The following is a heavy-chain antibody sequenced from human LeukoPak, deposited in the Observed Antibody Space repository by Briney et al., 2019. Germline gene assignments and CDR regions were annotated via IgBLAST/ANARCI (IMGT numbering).Heavy chain of an antibody. CDR2: IKQDGSEK. V-gene: IGHV3-7*01. Sequence: GGSPRLSCAASGFTFSSYWMSWVRQAPGKRLEWVANIKQDGSEKYYVDSVKGRFTISRDNAKNSLYLQMNSLRAEDTAVYYCARVWLWFGERPLDYWGQGTLVTVSS. D-gene: IGHD3-10*01. CDR1: GFTFSSYW. CDR3: ARVWLWFGERPLDY. J-gene: IGHJ4*02.